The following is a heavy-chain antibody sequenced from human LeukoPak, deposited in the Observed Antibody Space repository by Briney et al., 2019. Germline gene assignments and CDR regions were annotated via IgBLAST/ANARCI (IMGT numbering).Heavy chain of an antibody. J-gene: IGHJ4*02. CDR2: ISGSGGST. CDR1: GFTFSDYY. D-gene: IGHD3-22*01. V-gene: IGHV3-23*01. CDR3: ANRYFNYYDSSGYFDY. Sequence: PGGSLRLSCAASGFTFSDYYMSWVRQAPGKGLEWVSAISGSGGSTYYADSVKGRFTISRDNSKNTLYLQMNSLRAEDTAVYYCANRYFNYYDSSGYFDYWGQGTLVTVSS.